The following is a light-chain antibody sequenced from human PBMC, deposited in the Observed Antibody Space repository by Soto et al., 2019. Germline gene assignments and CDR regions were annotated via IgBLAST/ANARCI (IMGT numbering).Light chain of an antibody. CDR1: PSVSGSN. J-gene: IGKJ4*01. CDR3: QQYYNLPLT. Sequence: EIVLTQSPGTLSLSPGERATLSCRASPSVSGSNLAWYQQKPGQAPRLVIYGASSRATGIPDRFSGSGSGTDFTLTISRLEPEDFAVYYCQQYYNLPLTFGGGTKVEIK. V-gene: IGKV3-20*01. CDR2: GAS.